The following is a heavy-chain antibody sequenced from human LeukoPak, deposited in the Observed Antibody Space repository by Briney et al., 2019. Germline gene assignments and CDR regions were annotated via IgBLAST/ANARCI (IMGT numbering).Heavy chain of an antibody. CDR1: GFTFSRNA. Sequence: PGGSLRLSCAASGFTFSRNAIHWVRQGPGKGLDWVSYIAQQGSNKYYADSVKGRFTIYRDHSKRTLYLQMNSLRADDTAVYYCAKDGSWSCTDWGQGTLVTVSS. V-gene: IGHV3-30*02. CDR2: IAQQGSNK. CDR3: AKDGSWSCTD. D-gene: IGHD2-8*02. J-gene: IGHJ4*02.